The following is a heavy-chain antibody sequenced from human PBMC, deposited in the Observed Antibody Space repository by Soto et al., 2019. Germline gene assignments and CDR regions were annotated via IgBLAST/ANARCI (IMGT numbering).Heavy chain of an antibody. Sequence: GESLKISCRGTGYNFTKNWIGWVRQMPGKGLEWMGIIYPGDSETRYSPSFQGQVTISVDKSKNTAYLHWGSLKAPGTAIYYCFILYGAARRGFDYWGPGTLVTVSS. J-gene: IGHJ4*02. CDR1: GYNFTKNW. CDR3: FILYGAARRGFDY. CDR2: IYPGDSET. D-gene: IGHD2-8*01. V-gene: IGHV5-51*01.